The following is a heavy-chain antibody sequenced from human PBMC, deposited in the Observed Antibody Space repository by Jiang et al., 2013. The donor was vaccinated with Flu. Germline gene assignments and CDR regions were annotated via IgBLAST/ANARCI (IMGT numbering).Heavy chain of an antibody. J-gene: IGHJ4*02. D-gene: IGHD6-6*01. CDR2: IRSKAYGGTT. Sequence: PQTPGKGLEWVGFIRSKAYGGTTEYAASVKGRFTISRDDSKSIAYLQMNSLKTEDTAVYYCTRVGAYSSSPNFDYWGQGTLVTVSS. CDR3: TRVGAYSSSPNFDY. V-gene: IGHV3-49*02.